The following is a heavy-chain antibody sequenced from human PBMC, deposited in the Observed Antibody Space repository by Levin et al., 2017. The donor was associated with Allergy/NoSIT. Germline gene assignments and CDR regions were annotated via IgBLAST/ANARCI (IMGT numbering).Heavy chain of an antibody. Sequence: GGSLRLSCAASRFTFKRSGMHWVRQAPGKGLEWVAVISYDGSAQYYADSVKGRFTISRDNFKNTLFLQMNSLRAEDTAVYYCAKDVNYYMDVWGKGTTVTVSS. V-gene: IGHV3-30*18. CDR2: ISYDGSAQ. CDR1: RFTFKRSG. J-gene: IGHJ6*03. CDR3: AKDVNYYMDV.